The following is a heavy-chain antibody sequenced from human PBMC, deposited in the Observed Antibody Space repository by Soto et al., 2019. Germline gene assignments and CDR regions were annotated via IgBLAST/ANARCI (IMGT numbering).Heavy chain of an antibody. V-gene: IGHV3-33*01. Sequence: QVQLVESGGGVVQPGRSLRLSCAASGFTFSSYGMQWVRQAQGKGLEWVAVIWYDGSNKYYADSVKGRFTISRDNSKNTLYLQMNSLRAEDTAVYYCARETPSSTLDLWGQGTLVTVSS. CDR3: ARETPSSTLDL. CDR2: IWYDGSNK. J-gene: IGHJ5*02. CDR1: GFTFSSYG. D-gene: IGHD2-2*01.